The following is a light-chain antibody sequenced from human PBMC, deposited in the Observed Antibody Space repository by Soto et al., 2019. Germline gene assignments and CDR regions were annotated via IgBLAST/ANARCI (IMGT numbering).Light chain of an antibody. CDR3: QQYGSSPT. J-gene: IGKJ1*01. CDR1: QSVSSSY. CDR2: GAS. V-gene: IGKV3-20*01. Sequence: EIVLTRSPGTLSLSPGERATLSCRASQSVSSSYLAWYQQKPGQAPRLLIYGASSRATGMPDRFSGSGSGTDFTLTISRLEPEDFAVYYCQQYGSSPTFGQGTKVEIK.